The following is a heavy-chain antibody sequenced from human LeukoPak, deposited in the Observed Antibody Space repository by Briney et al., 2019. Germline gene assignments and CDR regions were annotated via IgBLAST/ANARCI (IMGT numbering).Heavy chain of an antibody. CDR1: GFTFTGYF. CDR3: ARYDYVWGSYRH. V-gene: IGHV1-2*02. D-gene: IGHD3-16*02. Sequence: GASVKVSCKASGFTFTGYFIHWVRQAPGQGLEWMGWINPNSGGANYTQKFQGRVTMTRDTSISTAYMELSRLRSDDTAVYYCARYDYVWGSYRHWGQGTLVTVSS. CDR2: INPNSGGA. J-gene: IGHJ4*02.